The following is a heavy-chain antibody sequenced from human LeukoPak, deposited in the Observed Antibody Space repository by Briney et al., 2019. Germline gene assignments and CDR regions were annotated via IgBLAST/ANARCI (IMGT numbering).Heavy chain of an antibody. CDR1: GFTFSNYA. Sequence: GRSLRLSCAASGFTFSNYAMHWVRQAPGKGLEWVAFISYEGSNKYHADSVKGRFTISRDNSKNTLYLQMNSLRAEDTAVYSCAKDIGTYTSGWKGFLDSWGQGTLVTVSS. CDR3: AKDIGTYTSGWKGFLDS. D-gene: IGHD6-19*01. J-gene: IGHJ4*02. V-gene: IGHV3-30*18. CDR2: ISYEGSNK.